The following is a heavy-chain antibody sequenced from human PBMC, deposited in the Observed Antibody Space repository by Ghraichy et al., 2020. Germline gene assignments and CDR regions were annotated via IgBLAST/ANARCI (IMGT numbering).Heavy chain of an antibody. Sequence: ASVKVSCKASGYTFTGYYMHWVRQAPGQGLEWMGWINPNSGGTNYAQKLQGRVTMTRDTSISTAYMELSRLRSDDTAVYYCARGRDYGDYIDYWGQGTLVTVSS. J-gene: IGHJ4*02. CDR2: INPNSGGT. V-gene: IGHV1-2*02. CDR1: GYTFTGYY. CDR3: ARGRDYGDYIDY. D-gene: IGHD4-17*01.